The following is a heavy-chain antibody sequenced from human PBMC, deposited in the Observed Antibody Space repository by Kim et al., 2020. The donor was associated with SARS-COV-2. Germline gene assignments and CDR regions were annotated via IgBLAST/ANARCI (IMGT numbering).Heavy chain of an antibody. V-gene: IGHV3-15*01. CDR2: IKSITDGGAT. D-gene: IGHD3-10*01. CDR1: GFIFNNAW. J-gene: IGHJ1*01. CDR3: TTVLVRGVMIFHH. Sequence: GGSPRLSCAGSGFIFNNAWMSWVRQAPGKGLEWVGRIKSITDGGATEYIAPVKGRFTISRDDSKNTVYLQMNSLKIEDTAVYYCTTVLVRGVMIFHHWGQGTLVTVSS.